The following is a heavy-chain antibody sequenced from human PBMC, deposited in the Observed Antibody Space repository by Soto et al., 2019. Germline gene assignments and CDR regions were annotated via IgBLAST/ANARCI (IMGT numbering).Heavy chain of an antibody. CDR2: INPSGGTT. CDR1: GCTFTSDN. Sequence: ASVKVSFTASGCTFTSDNVHWVRQAPGQGLEWMAIINPSGGTTYYVQKFEGRVTLTTDTSTSTVYMELSSLRSDDTAVYYCARVRGGGSEYFFDYWGQGTLVTVS. J-gene: IGHJ4*02. V-gene: IGHV1-46*01. CDR3: ARVRGGGSEYFFDY. D-gene: IGHD2-15*01.